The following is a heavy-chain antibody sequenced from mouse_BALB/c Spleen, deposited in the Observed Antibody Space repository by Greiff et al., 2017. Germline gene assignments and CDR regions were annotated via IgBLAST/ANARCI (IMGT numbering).Heavy chain of an antibody. J-gene: IGHJ4*01. CDR1: GDSITSGY. Sequence: EVQLQESGPSLVKPSQTLSLTCSVTGDSITSGYWNWIRKFPGNKLEYMGYISYSGSTYYNPSLKSRISITRDTSKNQYYLQLNSVTTEDTATYYCARWGGGYDRYYAMDYWGQGTSVTVSS. CDR3: ARWGGGYDRYYAMDY. V-gene: IGHV3-8*02. CDR2: ISYSGST. D-gene: IGHD2-2*01.